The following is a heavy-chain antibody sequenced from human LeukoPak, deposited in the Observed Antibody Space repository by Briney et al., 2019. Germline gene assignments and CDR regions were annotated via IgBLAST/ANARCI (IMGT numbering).Heavy chain of an antibody. CDR2: INHSGST. CDR3: ARGLSPYYYYYMDV. CDR1: GGSFSGYY. Sequence: PSETLSLTCAVYGGSFSGYYWSWIRQPPGKGLEWIGEINHSGSTNYNPSLKSRVIISEDTSKNQFSLKLSSVTAADTAVYYCARGLSPYYYYYMDVWGKGTTVTVSS. D-gene: IGHD3-16*02. V-gene: IGHV4-34*01. J-gene: IGHJ6*03.